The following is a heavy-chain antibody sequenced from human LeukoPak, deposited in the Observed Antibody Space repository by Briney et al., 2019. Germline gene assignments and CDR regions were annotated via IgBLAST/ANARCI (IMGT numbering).Heavy chain of an antibody. CDR3: ARLHLDYLDY. V-gene: IGHV4-4*07. J-gene: IGHJ4*02. CDR1: GGSISSYY. CDR2: IYTSGST. Sequence: PSETLSLTCTVSGGSISSYYWSWIRQPAGKGLEWIGRIYTSGSTNYNPSLKSRVSISVDTSKKQFSLNLPSVTTADTAVYYCARLHLDYLDYWGQGAVVTVSS.